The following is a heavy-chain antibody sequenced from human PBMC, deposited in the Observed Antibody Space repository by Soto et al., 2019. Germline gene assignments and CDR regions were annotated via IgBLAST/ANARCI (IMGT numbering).Heavy chain of an antibody. V-gene: IGHV3-30*03. D-gene: IGHD3-22*01. Sequence: QVQLVESGGGVVQPGRSLRLSCAASGFTFSSYGMHWVRQAPGKGLEWVAIISYDGSNKYYADSVKGRFTISRDNSKNTLYLQMNSLRAEDTAVYYCATDHYYDSSGYYPYYYGMDVWGQGTTVTVSS. CDR1: GFTFSSYG. CDR3: ATDHYYDSSGYYPYYYGMDV. J-gene: IGHJ6*02. CDR2: ISYDGSNK.